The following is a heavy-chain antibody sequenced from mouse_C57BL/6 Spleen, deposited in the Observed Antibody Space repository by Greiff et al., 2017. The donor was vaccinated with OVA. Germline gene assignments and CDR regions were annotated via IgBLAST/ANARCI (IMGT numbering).Heavy chain of an antibody. V-gene: IGHV1-18*01. Sequence: VQLQQSGPELVKPGASVKIPCKASGYTFTDYNMDWVKQSHGKSLEWIGDINPNNGGTIYNQKFKGKATLTVDKSSSTAYMELRSLTSEDTAVYYCARSPYDYGYYYAMDYWGQGTSVTVSS. J-gene: IGHJ4*01. D-gene: IGHD2-4*01. CDR1: GYTFTDYN. CDR3: ARSPYDYGYYYAMDY. CDR2: INPNNGGT.